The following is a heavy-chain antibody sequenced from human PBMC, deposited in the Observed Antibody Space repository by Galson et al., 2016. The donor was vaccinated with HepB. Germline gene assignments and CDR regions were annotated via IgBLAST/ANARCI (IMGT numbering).Heavy chain of an antibody. CDR3: AKDMGRSGWYTIFDY. D-gene: IGHD6-19*01. CDR2: ISWDGGST. J-gene: IGHJ4*02. Sequence: SLRLSCAASGFTFDDYAMHWVRQAPGKGLEWVSLISWDGGSTYYADSVKGRFTISRDNSKNSLYLQMNSLRPEDTALYYCAKDMGRSGWYTIFDYWGQGTLVTVSS. CDR1: GFTFDDYA. V-gene: IGHV3-43D*03.